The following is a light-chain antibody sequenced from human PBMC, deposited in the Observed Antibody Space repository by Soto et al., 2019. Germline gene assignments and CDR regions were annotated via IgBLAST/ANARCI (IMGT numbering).Light chain of an antibody. V-gene: IGLV2-14*01. Sequence: QSALTQPASVSGSPVQSITISCTGTSSDVGGYNYVSWYQQHPGKAPKLMIYDVSNRPSGVSNRFSGSKSGNTASLTISGLQAEDEADYYCSSYTSSSTPDVFGTGTKLTVL. CDR3: SSYTSSSTPDV. CDR2: DVS. CDR1: SSDVGGYNY. J-gene: IGLJ1*01.